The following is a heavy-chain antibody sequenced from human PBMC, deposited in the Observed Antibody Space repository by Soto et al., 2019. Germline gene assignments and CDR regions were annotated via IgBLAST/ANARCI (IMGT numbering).Heavy chain of an antibody. CDR1: GYPLTELS. V-gene: IGHV1-24*01. J-gene: IGHJ4*02. Sequence: DSGKVCFKVCGYPLTELSIHLVREAPGEGLEWMGGFDLENGETIYAQRFQGRVTMTEESSADTPYMELSSLRSEDTALYYCAIEVRRSNQFDHWGQGTMVTVSS. D-gene: IGHD3-10*01. CDR2: FDLENGET. CDR3: AIEVRRSNQFDH.